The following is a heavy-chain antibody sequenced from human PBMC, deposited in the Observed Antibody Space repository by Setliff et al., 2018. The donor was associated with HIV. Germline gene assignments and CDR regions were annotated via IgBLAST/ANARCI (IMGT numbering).Heavy chain of an antibody. J-gene: IGHJ6*03. CDR1: GGSFSGYY. V-gene: IGHV4-34*01. D-gene: IGHD2-2*01. Sequence: PSETLSLTCAVYGGSFSGYYWSWIRQPPGKGLEWIGEINHSGSTNYNPSLKSRVTISVDTSKNQVSLKLRSVTAADTAFYYCARARGGCGSTSCPEAYYYYYMDVWGKGTSVTVSS. CDR3: ARARGGCGSTSCPEAYYYYYMDV. CDR2: INHSGST.